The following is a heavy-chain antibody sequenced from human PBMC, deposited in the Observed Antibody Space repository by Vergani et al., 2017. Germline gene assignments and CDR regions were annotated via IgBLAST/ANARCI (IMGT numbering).Heavy chain of an antibody. J-gene: IGHJ6*02. CDR1: GYSFTSYW. D-gene: IGHD6-13*01. V-gene: IGHV5-51*01. CDR3: ARTSTPYSSSRYGYYYGMDV. Sequence: EVQLVQSGAEVKKPGESLKISCKGSGYSFTSYWIGWVRQMPGKGLEWMGIIYPGDSDTRYSPSFQGQVTISADKSISTAYLQWSSLKASDTAMYYCARTSTPYSSSRYGYYYGMDVWGQGTTVTVSS. CDR2: IYPGDSDT.